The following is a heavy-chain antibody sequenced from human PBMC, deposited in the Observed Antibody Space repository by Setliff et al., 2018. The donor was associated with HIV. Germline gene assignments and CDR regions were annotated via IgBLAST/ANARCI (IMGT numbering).Heavy chain of an antibody. J-gene: IGHJ5*02. V-gene: IGHV4-31*03. CDR2: IYYSGST. CDR3: ERAPYYFDSSGYKYNWFDP. CDR1: GGAIGSGGYD. D-gene: IGHD3-22*01. Sequence: SETLSLTCTVSGGAIGSGGYDWSWIRQNLWKGLVWIGYIYYSGSTYYNPSFKRRLSISVDTSKNQFSLKLRSVTAADTAVSYCERAPYYFDSSGYKYNWFDPWGQGTRVTVSS.